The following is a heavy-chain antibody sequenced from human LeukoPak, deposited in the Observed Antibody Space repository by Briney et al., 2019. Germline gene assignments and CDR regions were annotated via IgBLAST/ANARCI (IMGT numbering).Heavy chain of an antibody. CDR2: INPNSGGT. CDR1: GYSFTGYY. Sequence: ASVKVSCKASGYSFTGYYLHWVRLAPGQGLEWRGWINPNSGGTNYAQKFQGRVTMTRDTSISTAYMELSRLRSDDAAVYYCARGGRYCSGGTCYFDYWGQGTLVTVSS. D-gene: IGHD2-15*01. CDR3: ARGGRYCSGGTCYFDY. J-gene: IGHJ4*02. V-gene: IGHV1-2*02.